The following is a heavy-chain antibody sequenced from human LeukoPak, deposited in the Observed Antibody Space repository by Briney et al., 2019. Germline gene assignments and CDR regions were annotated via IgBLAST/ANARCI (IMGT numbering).Heavy chain of an antibody. CDR3: ASGGSSIFDY. CDR1: EFTFSSYA. CDR2: MSYDGSNK. V-gene: IGHV3-30-3*01. D-gene: IGHD2-15*01. J-gene: IGHJ4*02. Sequence: PGRSLRLSCAASEFTFSSYAMHWVRQAPGKGLEWVAVMSYDGSNKYYADSVKGRFTISRDNSKNTLYLQMNSLRAEDTAVYYCASGGSSIFDYWGQGTLVTVSS.